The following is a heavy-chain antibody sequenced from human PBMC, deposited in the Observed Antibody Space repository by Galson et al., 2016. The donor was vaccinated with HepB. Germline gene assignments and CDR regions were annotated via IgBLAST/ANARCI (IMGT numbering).Heavy chain of an antibody. CDR2: ISCDGGST. J-gene: IGHJ4*02. D-gene: IGHD6-19*01. CDR1: GFTFGSYA. Sequence: SLRLSCAASGFTFGSYAMSWVRQAPGKGLEWVSAISCDGGSTYYAGSVHGRFTSSRDRSKNTIHLQMNSLRTDDTAVYYCARFTQEWLDRVYYFDYWGQGTLVTVSS. V-gene: IGHV3-23*01. CDR3: ARFTQEWLDRVYYFDY.